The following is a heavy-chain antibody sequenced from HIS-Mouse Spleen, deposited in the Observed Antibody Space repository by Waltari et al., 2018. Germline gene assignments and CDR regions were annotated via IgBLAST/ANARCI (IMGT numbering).Heavy chain of an antibody. V-gene: IGHV3-30*03. CDR3: ATLSWGYEYNSFDY. CDR1: GFTFGSCG. J-gene: IGHJ4*02. D-gene: IGHD6-13*01. Sequence: QVQLVESGGGVVQPGRPLGPSCAASGFTFGSCGMHWVRQAPGKGLEWVAVISYDGSNKYYADSVKGRFTISRDNSKNTLYLQMNSLRAEDTAVYYCATLSWGYEYNSFDYWGQGTLVTVSS. CDR2: ISYDGSNK.